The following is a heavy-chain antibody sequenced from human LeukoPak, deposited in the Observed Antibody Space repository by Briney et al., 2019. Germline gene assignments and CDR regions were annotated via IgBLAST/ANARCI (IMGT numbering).Heavy chain of an antibody. Sequence: SETLSLTCTVSGGSIRSNNYYWGWIRQPPEKGLEWIGSISYSGSTYYNPSLKSRVTISVDTSKNQFSLKLRSVTAADTAVYYCARDPGLQQLRPPRYSDYWGQGTLVTVSS. J-gene: IGHJ4*02. V-gene: IGHV4-39*07. CDR1: GGSIRSNNYY. CDR2: ISYSGST. D-gene: IGHD6-13*01. CDR3: ARDPGLQQLRPPRYSDY.